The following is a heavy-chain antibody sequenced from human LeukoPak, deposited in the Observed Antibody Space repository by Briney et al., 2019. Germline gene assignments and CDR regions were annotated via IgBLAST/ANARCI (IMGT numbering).Heavy chain of an antibody. CDR3: ARANIVGATTGFDY. Sequence: SETLSLTCTVAGGSISSYYWSWIRQPAGKGLEWIGRIYTSGSTNYNPSLKSRVTMSVDTSKNQFSLKLSSVTAADTAVYYCARANIVGATTGFDYWGQGTLVTVSS. J-gene: IGHJ4*02. V-gene: IGHV4-4*07. CDR2: IYTSGST. D-gene: IGHD1-26*01. CDR1: GGSISSYY.